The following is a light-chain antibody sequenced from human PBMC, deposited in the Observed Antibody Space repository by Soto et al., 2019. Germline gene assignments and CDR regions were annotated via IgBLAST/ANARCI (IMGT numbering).Light chain of an antibody. J-gene: IGLJ3*02. CDR3: CSYAGSSTLV. CDR2: EGS. CDR1: SSDVGGYNL. Sequence: QSALTQPASVSGSPGQSITISCTGTSSDVGGYNLVSWYQQHPGKAPKLMIYEGSKRPSGVSNRFSGSKSANTASLTISGLQAEDEADYYCCSYAGSSTLVFGGGTKLTVL. V-gene: IGLV2-23*01.